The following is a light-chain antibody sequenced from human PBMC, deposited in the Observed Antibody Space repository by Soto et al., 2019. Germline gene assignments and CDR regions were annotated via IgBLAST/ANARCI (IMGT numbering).Light chain of an antibody. V-gene: IGKV1-17*03. J-gene: IGKJ1*01. CDR3: LQHNSYPRN. CDR1: LGIRNY. CDR2: GAS. Sequence: DIQMTQSPSAMSASVGDRVTITCRASLGIRNYLAWYQQKPGKVPQRLIYGASTLQNGVPSRFSGSGSGTEFTLTISSLQPEDFATYYCLQHNSYPRNFGQGTRVELK.